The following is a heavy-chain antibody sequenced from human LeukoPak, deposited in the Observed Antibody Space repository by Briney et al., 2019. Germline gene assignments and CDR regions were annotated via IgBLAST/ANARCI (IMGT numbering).Heavy chain of an antibody. V-gene: IGHV4-38-2*02. CDR3: ARIVIVVVPAAMEAFDI. D-gene: IGHD2-2*01. CDR2: IYYSGST. CDR1: GYSISSSYY. Sequence: SETLSLTCTVSGYSISSSYYWGWIRQPPGKGLEWIGSIYYSGSTYYNPSLKSQVTISVDTSENQFSLKLSSVTAADTAVYYCARIVIVVVPAAMEAFDIWGQGTMVTVSS. J-gene: IGHJ3*02.